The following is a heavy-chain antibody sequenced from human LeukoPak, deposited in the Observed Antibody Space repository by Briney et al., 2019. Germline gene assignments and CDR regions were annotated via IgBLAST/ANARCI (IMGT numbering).Heavy chain of an antibody. Sequence: GGSLRLSCAASGFIFSNYIMNWVRQAPGKGLEWVSAISGSGGSTYYADSVKGRFTISRDNSKNTLYLQMNSLRAEDTAVYYCAKVRFTITMIVVGLGDAFDIWGQGTMVTVSS. CDR3: AKVRFTITMIVVGLGDAFDI. D-gene: IGHD3-22*01. V-gene: IGHV3-23*01. J-gene: IGHJ3*02. CDR1: GFIFSNYI. CDR2: ISGSGGST.